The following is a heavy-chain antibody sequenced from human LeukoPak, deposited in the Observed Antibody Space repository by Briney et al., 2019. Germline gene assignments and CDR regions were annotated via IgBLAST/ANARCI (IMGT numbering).Heavy chain of an antibody. CDR3: ARGPRAAADDY. D-gene: IGHD6-13*01. V-gene: IGHV1-3*01. CDR1: GYTFINFA. CDR2: INAYNGNT. Sequence: ASVKVSCKASGYTFINFAINWGRQAPGQRPEWMGWINAYNGNTKYSQKFQDRVTITRDTSASTAYMELTNPTSEDTAVYYCARGPRAAADDYWGQGTLVTVSS. J-gene: IGHJ4*02.